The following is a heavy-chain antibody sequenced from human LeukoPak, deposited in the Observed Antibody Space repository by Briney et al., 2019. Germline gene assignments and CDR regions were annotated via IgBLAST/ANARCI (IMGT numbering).Heavy chain of an antibody. Sequence: GGSLRLSCAASGFTFSGYGMHWVRQAPGKGLEWVAFIRYDGSNKYYADSVKGRFTISRDNSKNTLYLQMNSLRAEDTAVYYCLVVAATPPFAGIDYWGQGTLVTVSS. J-gene: IGHJ4*02. V-gene: IGHV3-30*02. CDR3: LVVAATPPFAGIDY. CDR2: IRYDGSNK. D-gene: IGHD2-15*01. CDR1: GFTFSGYG.